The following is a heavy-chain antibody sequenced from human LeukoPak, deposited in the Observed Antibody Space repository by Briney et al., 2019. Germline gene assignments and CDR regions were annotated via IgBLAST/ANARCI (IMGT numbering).Heavy chain of an antibody. V-gene: IGHV3-23*01. CDR2: ISGSGVGT. CDR1: GFTFISYA. J-gene: IGHJ4*02. Sequence: GSLRLSCAASGFTFISYAMSWVRQAPGKGLEWVSGISGSGVGTYYADSVKGRFTISRDSSKNTLYLQMNSLRAEDTALYYCARGRVDYSSSLTYFDYWGQGTLVTVSP. CDR3: ARGRVDYSSSLTYFDY. D-gene: IGHD6-6*01.